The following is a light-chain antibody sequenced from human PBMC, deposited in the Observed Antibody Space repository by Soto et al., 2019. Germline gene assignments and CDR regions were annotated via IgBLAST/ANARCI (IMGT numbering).Light chain of an antibody. V-gene: IGKV1-27*01. CDR1: QGITNY. CDR3: QSYISAPFT. Sequence: DIQMTQSPSSLSASVGDRVTITCRASQGITNYLAWYQQKPGKVPKLLIYAASTLQSEVPSRFSGSGSGTYFTLTISSLHPEVFPTYYYQSYISAPFTFGPGTNVYIK. J-gene: IGKJ3*01. CDR2: AAS.